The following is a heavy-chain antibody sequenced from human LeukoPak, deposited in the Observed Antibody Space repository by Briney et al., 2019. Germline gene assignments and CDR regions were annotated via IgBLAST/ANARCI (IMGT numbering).Heavy chain of an antibody. D-gene: IGHD3-16*02. V-gene: IGHV3-48*01. Sequence: PGGSLRLSCAASGFTFSSYSMNWVRQAPGKGLEWVSYISSSSSTIYYADSVKGRFTISRDNAKNSLYLQMNSLRAEDTAVYYCARDRLELSGPGVWFDPWGQGTLVTVSS. CDR1: GFTFSSYS. CDR3: ARDRLELSGPGVWFDP. CDR2: ISSSSSTI. J-gene: IGHJ5*02.